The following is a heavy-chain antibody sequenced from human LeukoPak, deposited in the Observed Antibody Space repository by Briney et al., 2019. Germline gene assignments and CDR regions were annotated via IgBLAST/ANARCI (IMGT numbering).Heavy chain of an antibody. V-gene: IGHV3-66*01. J-gene: IGHJ3*02. D-gene: IGHD2-15*01. CDR1: GFTVSSNY. CDR3: ASEQSSWGDAFDI. CDR2: IYSGGST. Sequence: GGSLRLSCAASGFTVSSNYMSWVRQAPGKGLEWVSVIYSGGSTYYADSAKGRFTISRDNSKNTLYLQMNSLRAEDTAVYYCASEQSSWGDAFDIWGQGTMVTVSS.